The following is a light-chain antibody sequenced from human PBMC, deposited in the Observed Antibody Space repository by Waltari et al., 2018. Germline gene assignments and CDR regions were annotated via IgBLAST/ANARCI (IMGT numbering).Light chain of an antibody. Sequence: DIQMTQSPSSLSASVGDRVTLTCQPSQDISNYLNWYQQKPGKAPKLLIYDASNLETGVPSRFSGSGSGTDFTFTISSLQPEDIATYYCQQYDNLPLTFGGGTKVEIK. CDR1: QDISNY. V-gene: IGKV1-33*01. CDR3: QQYDNLPLT. J-gene: IGKJ4*01. CDR2: DAS.